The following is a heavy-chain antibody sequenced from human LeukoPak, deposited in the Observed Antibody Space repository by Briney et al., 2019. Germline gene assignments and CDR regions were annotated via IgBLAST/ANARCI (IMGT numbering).Heavy chain of an antibody. CDR2: IYHSGST. D-gene: IGHD4-11*01. J-gene: IGHJ4*02. CDR3: ARVNYGGRGDGLDY. CDR1: GYSISSGYY. V-gene: IGHV4-38-2*02. Sequence: DPSETLSLTCTVSGYSISSGYYWGWIRQPPGKGLEWIGSIYHSGSTYYNPSLKSRVTISVDTSKNQFSLKLSSVTAADTAVYYCARVNYGGRGDGLDYWGQGTLVTVSS.